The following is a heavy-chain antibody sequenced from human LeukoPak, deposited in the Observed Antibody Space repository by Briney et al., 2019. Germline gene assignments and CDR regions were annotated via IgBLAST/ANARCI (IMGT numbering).Heavy chain of an antibody. D-gene: IGHD6-19*01. CDR2: ISGSGGNT. Sequence: GGSLRLSCAASGFTFSSYVMSWVRQAPGKGLEWVSSISGSGGNTYYADSVKGRFTISRDNSKNTLFLQMNSLRAEDTAVYYCAKDGGKGIAVKQDYWGQGTLVTASS. V-gene: IGHV3-23*01. CDR1: GFTFSSYV. CDR3: AKDGGKGIAVKQDY. J-gene: IGHJ4*02.